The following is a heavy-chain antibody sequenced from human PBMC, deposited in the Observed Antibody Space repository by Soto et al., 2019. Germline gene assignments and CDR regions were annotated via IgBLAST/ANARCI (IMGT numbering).Heavy chain of an antibody. CDR3: ARGGQYNWNPFDY. CDR1: GYTFTSYA. CDR2: INAGNGNT. V-gene: IGHV1-3*01. D-gene: IGHD1-20*01. Sequence: QVQLAQSGAEVKKPGASVKVSCKASGYTFTSYAMHWVRQAPGQRLEWMGWINAGNGNTKYSQKFQGRVTITRDTSASTAYMELSSLRSEDTAVYYCARGGQYNWNPFDYWGQGTLVTVSS. J-gene: IGHJ4*02.